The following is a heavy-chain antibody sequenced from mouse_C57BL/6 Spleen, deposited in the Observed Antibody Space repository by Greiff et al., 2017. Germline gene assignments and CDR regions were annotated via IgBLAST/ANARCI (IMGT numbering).Heavy chain of an antibody. J-gene: IGHJ4*01. CDR1: GYAFSSYW. V-gene: IGHV1-80*01. CDR3: ARFDYYGSSFAMDY. D-gene: IGHD1-1*01. Sequence: QVQLQQSGAELVKPGASVKISCKASGYAFSSYWMNWVKQRPGKGLEWIGQLYPGDGDTNYNGKFKGKATLTADKSSSTAYMQLSSLTSEDSAVYFCARFDYYGSSFAMDYWGQGTSVTVSS. CDR2: LYPGDGDT.